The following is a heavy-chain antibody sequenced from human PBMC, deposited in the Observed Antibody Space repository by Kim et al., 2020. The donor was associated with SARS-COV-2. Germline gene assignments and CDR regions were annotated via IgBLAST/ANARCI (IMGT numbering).Heavy chain of an antibody. CDR2: IYSGGST. J-gene: IGHJ4*02. Sequence: GGSLRLSCAASGFTVSSNYMSWVRQAPGKGLEWVSVIYSGGSTYYADSVKGRFTISRDNSKNTLYLQMNSLRAEDTAVYYCARGFRYYYDSSGYYPYWGQGTLVTVSS. D-gene: IGHD3-22*01. CDR3: ARGFRYYYDSSGYYPY. CDR1: GFTVSSNY. V-gene: IGHV3-66*01.